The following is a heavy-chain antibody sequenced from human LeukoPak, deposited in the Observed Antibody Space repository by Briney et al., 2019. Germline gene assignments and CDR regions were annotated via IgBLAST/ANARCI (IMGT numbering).Heavy chain of an antibody. D-gene: IGHD6-6*01. J-gene: IGHJ6*03. Sequence: PSETLSLTCSVSGGSTRTSTSYWGWVRQPPGKGLEWIGSIHYSGSTYKNPSLKSRVAISMDTSGSQFSLKVTSLTAADSAVYFCARESSSSRYFMDVWGRGTTVTVSS. CDR3: ARESSSSRYFMDV. CDR2: IHYSGST. V-gene: IGHV4-39*07. CDR1: GGSTRTSTSY.